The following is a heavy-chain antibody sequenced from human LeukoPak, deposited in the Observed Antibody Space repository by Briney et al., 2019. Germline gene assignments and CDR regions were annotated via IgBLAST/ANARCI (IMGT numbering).Heavy chain of an antibody. D-gene: IGHD4-23*01. J-gene: IGHJ4*02. Sequence: GRSLRLSCAASGFTFRGYAMHWVRQAPGQGLEWVVIISYNGSTTYFADTVKGRFTMSRDTSTSTLYMQLSSLRSDDTSLYYCARDAGNPYVGSGSKTRVDYWGQGTLVTVSS. CDR3: ARDAGNPYVGSGSKTRVDY. CDR2: ISYNGSTT. V-gene: IGHV3-30*19. CDR1: GFTFRGYA.